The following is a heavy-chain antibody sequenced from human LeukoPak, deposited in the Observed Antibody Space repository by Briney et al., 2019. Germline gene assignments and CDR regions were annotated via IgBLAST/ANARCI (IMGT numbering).Heavy chain of an antibody. CDR3: AREITGGCCLDY. D-gene: IGHD7-27*01. J-gene: IGHJ4*02. V-gene: IGHV3-53*01. CDR1: GFIVSSNY. Sequence: GGSLRLSCAASGFIVSSNYMSWVRQAPGKGLEWVSVIYSSGSTYYADSVKGRFTVSRDNSKNTLYLQMNSLRAEDTAVYYCAREITGGCCLDYWGQGTLVNVSS. CDR2: IYSSGST.